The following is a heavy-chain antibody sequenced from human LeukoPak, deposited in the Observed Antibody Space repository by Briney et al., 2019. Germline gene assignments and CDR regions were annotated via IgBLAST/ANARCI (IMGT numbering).Heavy chain of an antibody. V-gene: IGHV3-30*14. Sequence: GRSLRLSCAASGFTFSSYAMHWVRQAPGKGLEWVAVISYDGSNKYYADSVKGRFTISRDNSKNTLYLQMNSLRAEDTAVYYCARDQRYSSSSKAFDIWGQGTMVTVSS. CDR1: GFTFSSYA. CDR2: ISYDGSNK. J-gene: IGHJ3*02. CDR3: ARDQRYSSSSKAFDI. D-gene: IGHD6-13*01.